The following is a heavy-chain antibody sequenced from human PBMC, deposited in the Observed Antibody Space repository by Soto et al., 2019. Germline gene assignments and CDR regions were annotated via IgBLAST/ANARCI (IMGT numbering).Heavy chain of an antibody. CDR1: GFTFSTYA. J-gene: IGHJ4*02. Sequence: EVQLLESGGGLVQPGGSLGLSCAASGFTFSTYAMTWVRQAPGKGLEWVSAISGSGGTTYYADSVKGRFTISRDNSKNTMYLQMSSLRAEDTAVYYCAKDLGGSYLPGSFDCWGQGTLVTVSS. D-gene: IGHD1-26*01. CDR2: ISGSGGTT. CDR3: AKDLGGSYLPGSFDC. V-gene: IGHV3-23*01.